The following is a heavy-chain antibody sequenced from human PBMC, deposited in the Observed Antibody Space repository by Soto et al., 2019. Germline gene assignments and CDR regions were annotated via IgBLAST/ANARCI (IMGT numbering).Heavy chain of an antibody. CDR3: SRRMARIAARRGYWFDP. V-gene: IGHV1-69*13. Sequence: SVQVSCPASGGTFSSYAISWVRQAPGQGLEWMGGIIPIFGTANYAQKFQGRVTITADESTSTAYMELSSLRSEDTAVYYCSRRMARIAARRGYWFDPWGQGTLVTVSS. CDR2: IIPIFGTA. CDR1: GGTFSSYA. D-gene: IGHD6-6*01. J-gene: IGHJ5*02.